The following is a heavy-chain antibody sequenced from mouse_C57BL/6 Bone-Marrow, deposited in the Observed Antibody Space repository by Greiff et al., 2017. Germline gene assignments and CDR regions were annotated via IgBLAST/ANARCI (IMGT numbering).Heavy chain of an antibody. CDR3: ARKRDGYYDWFAY. D-gene: IGHD2-3*01. CDR2: LYPRSGNT. J-gene: IGHJ3*01. Sequence: QVQLQQSGAELARPGASVKLSCKASGYTFTSYGISWVKQRTGQGLEWIGELYPRSGNTYYNEKFKGKATLTADKSSSTAYMELRSLTSEDSAVYFCARKRDGYYDWFAYWGQGTLVTVSA. CDR1: GYTFTSYG. V-gene: IGHV1-81*01.